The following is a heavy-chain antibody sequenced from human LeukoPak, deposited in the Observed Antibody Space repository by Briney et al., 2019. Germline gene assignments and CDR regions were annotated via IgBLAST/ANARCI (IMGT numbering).Heavy chain of an antibody. D-gene: IGHD5-18*01. J-gene: IGHJ4*02. Sequence: GGPLRLPCAASGPTFSSYGRHWARQAPAKGLEGGAVIWYDGSNKYYADSVKGRFTISRDNSKNTLYLQMNSLRAEDTTVYYCARPLSGYSYGYPDYWGQGTLVTVSS. CDR1: GPTFSSYG. CDR2: IWYDGSNK. V-gene: IGHV3-33*01. CDR3: ARPLSGYSYGYPDY.